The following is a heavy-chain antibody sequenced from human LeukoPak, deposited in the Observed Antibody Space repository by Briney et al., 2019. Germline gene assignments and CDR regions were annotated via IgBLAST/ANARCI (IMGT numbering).Heavy chain of an antibody. CDR2: ISYDGSNK. Sequence: GGSLRLSCAASGFTFSSYAMHWVRQAPGKGLEWVAVISYDGSNKYYADSVKGRFTISRDNSKNTLYLQMNSLRAEDTAVYYCAKPLYSGSPRTLGYWGQGTLVTVSS. CDR1: GFTFSSYA. D-gene: IGHD1-26*01. J-gene: IGHJ4*02. V-gene: IGHV3-30*04. CDR3: AKPLYSGSPRTLGY.